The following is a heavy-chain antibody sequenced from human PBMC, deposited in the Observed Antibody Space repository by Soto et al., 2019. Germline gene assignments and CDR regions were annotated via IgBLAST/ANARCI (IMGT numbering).Heavy chain of an antibody. CDR1: GYTFTSYA. J-gene: IGHJ5*02. Sequence: GASVKVSCKASGYTFTSYAMHWVRQAPGQRLEWMGWINAGNGNTKYSQKFQGRVTITRDTSASTAYMELSSLRSEDTAVYYCARDALLWFGEPKYWFDPWGQGTLVTVSS. CDR2: INAGNGNT. V-gene: IGHV1-3*01. CDR3: ARDALLWFGEPKYWFDP. D-gene: IGHD3-10*01.